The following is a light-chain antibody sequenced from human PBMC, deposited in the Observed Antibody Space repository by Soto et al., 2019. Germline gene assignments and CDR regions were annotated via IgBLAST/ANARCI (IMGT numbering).Light chain of an antibody. CDR3: QVWHSTSVRV. CDR2: DDR. CDR1: NIGAKG. Sequence: SYELTQPPSVSVAPGQTASITCGGNNIGAKGVRWYQQKNPGQAPVLVVFDDRARPSAIPERFSGSNSGNTATLTISRVEAGDEADYYCQVWHSTSVRVFGGGTKLTVL. V-gene: IGLV3-21*02. J-gene: IGLJ2*01.